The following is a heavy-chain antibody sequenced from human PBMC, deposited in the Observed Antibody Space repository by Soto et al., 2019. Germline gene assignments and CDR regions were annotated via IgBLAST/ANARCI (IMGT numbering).Heavy chain of an antibody. Sequence: QVQLVESGGGVVQPGRSLRLSCAASGFTFSSYAMHWVRQAPGKGLEWVAVISYDGSNKYYADSAKGRFTISRDNSKNTLYLQMDSLRAEDTAVYYCARDGIVPLEWFSGGDYWGQGTLVTVSS. CDR1: GFTFSSYA. CDR3: ARDGIVPLEWFSGGDY. J-gene: IGHJ4*02. V-gene: IGHV3-30-3*01. D-gene: IGHD3-3*01. CDR2: ISYDGSNK.